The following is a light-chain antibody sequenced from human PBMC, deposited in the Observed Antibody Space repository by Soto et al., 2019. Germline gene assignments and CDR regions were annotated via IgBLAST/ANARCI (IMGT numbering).Light chain of an antibody. CDR3: VSYTDTDTLV. CDR2: EVT. J-gene: IGLJ1*01. CDR1: DTDVGQDKS. Sequence: QSALTQPASVSGSRGQSIIISCVGRDTDVGQDKSVSWYQQGPGQAPKLLIFEVTNRPSGVSKRFSGSRSGNTASLTISGLQPDDEGDYFCVSYTDTDTLVFGTGTKVTAL. V-gene: IGLV2-14*01.